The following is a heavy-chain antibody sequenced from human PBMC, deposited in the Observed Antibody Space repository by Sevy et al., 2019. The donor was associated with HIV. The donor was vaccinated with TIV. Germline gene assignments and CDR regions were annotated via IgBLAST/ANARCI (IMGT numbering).Heavy chain of an antibody. CDR3: ARDVAIFAATTVDY. D-gene: IGHD3-3*01. Sequence: ASVMVSCKASGYTFTGYYMHWVRQAPGQGLEWIGWINPNSDGTNYAQKFQGRVTMTSDTSISTAYMELSSLGSDDTAVYYCARDVAIFAATTVDYWGQGTLVTVSS. CDR2: INPNSDGT. CDR1: GYTFTGYY. V-gene: IGHV1-2*02. J-gene: IGHJ4*02.